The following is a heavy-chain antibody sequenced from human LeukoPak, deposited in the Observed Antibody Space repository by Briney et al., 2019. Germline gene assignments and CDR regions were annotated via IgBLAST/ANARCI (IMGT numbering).Heavy chain of an antibody. D-gene: IGHD2-2*01. J-gene: IGHJ6*03. Sequence: ASVKVSCXASGYTFTSYGISWVRQARGQGLEWMAWISAYNGNTNYAQKLQGRVTMTTDTSTSTAYMELRSLRSDDTAVYYCARTGYCSSTSCYYYYYYMDVWGKGTTVTVSS. CDR2: ISAYNGNT. CDR3: ARTGYCSSTSCYYYYYYMDV. V-gene: IGHV1-18*01. CDR1: GYTFTSYG.